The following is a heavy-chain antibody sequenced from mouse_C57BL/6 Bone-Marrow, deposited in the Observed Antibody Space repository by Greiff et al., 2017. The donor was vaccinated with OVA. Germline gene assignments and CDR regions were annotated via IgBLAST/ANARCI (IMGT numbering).Heavy chain of an antibody. Sequence: EVKLVESGGGLVKPGGSLKLSCAASGFTFSSYAMSWVRQTPEKRLEWVATISDGGSYTYYPDNVKGRFTISRDNAKNNLYLQMSHLKSEDTAMYYCARSHYYGSSCPFDYWGQGTTLTGSS. D-gene: IGHD1-1*01. J-gene: IGHJ2*01. V-gene: IGHV5-4*03. CDR3: ARSHYYGSSCPFDY. CDR2: ISDGGSYT. CDR1: GFTFSSYA.